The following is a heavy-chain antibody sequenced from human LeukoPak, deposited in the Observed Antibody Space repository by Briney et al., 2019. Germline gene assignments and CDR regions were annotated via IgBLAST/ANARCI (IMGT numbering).Heavy chain of an antibody. CDR2: ISWNSGSI. J-gene: IGHJ4*02. V-gene: IGHV3-9*01. CDR1: GFTFADYA. CDR3: AKDLEWELRGWGFDY. D-gene: IGHD1-26*01. Sequence: GGSLRLSCAASGFTFADYAMHWVRQAPGKGLEWVSGISWNSGSIGYADSVKGRFTISRDNAKNSLYLQMNSLRAEDTALYYCAKDLEWELRGWGFDYWGQGTLVTVSS.